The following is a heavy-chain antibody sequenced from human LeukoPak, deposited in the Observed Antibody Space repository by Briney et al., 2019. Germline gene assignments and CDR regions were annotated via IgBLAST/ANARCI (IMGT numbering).Heavy chain of an antibody. V-gene: IGHV4-59*01. CDR3: ARVGDWNDLVY. J-gene: IGHJ4*02. Sequence: SETLSLTCTVSGGSISSSYWSWIRQPPGKGLEWIGYIYYTGNTNYNPSLKSRVTMLVDTSKNQLSLKLSSVTAADTAVYYCARVGDWNDLVYWGQGTLVTVSS. D-gene: IGHD1-1*01. CDR2: IYYTGNT. CDR1: GGSISSSY.